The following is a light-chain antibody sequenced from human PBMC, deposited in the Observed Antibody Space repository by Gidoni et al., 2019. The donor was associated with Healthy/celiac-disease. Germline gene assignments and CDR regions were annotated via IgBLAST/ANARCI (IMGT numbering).Light chain of an antibody. J-gene: IGLJ2*01. V-gene: IGLV3-1*01. CDR2: QDS. CDR1: KLGDKY. Sequence: SYELTQPPSVSVSPGQTASITCSGDKLGDKYACWYQQKPGQSPVLVIYQDSKRPSGIPARFSGSNSVNTATLTISGTQAMDEADYYCQAWDSSVVFGGGTKLTVL. CDR3: QAWDSSVV.